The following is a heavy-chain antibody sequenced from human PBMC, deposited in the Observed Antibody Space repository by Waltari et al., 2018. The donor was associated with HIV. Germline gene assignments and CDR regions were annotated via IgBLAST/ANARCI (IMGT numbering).Heavy chain of an antibody. CDR1: GFTFSTYW. CDR3: ARVMTTVTFFDY. Sequence: EVQLVESGGGLVQPGGSLRLSCTASGFTFSTYWMSWVRQAPGKDLEWVANIRQDGSEKYYVDSVEGRFTISRDNAKTSLYLQMNSLRAEDTAVYYCARVMTTVTFFDYWGQGTLVTISS. V-gene: IGHV3-7*01. D-gene: IGHD4-17*01. CDR2: IRQDGSEK. J-gene: IGHJ4*02.